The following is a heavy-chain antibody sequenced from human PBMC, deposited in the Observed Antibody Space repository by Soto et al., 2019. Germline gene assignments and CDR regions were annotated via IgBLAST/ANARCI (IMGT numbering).Heavy chain of an antibody. V-gene: IGHV4-59*08. D-gene: IGHD5-12*01. J-gene: IGHJ3*02. CDR2: IYYSGST. Sequence: SETLSLTCTVSGGSMSSYYWSWIRQPPGKGLEWIGYIYYSGSTNYNPSLKSRVTISVDTSKNQFSLKLSSVTAADTAVYYCARNIVAMGGYAFDIWGQGTMVTVS. CDR1: GGSMSSYY. CDR3: ARNIVAMGGYAFDI.